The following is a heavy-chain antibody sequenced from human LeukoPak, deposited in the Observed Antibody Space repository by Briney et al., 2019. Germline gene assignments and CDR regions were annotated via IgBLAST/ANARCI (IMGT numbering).Heavy chain of an antibody. CDR2: INPNSGGT. V-gene: IGHV1-2*02. Sequence: GASVKVSCKASGYTFTGYYMLWVRQAPGQGLEWMGWINPNSGGTNYAQKFQGRVTMTRDTSISTAYMELSRLRSDDTAVYYCARDYIVVVPAADIPTDTFDYWGQGTLVTVSS. CDR1: GYTFTGYY. J-gene: IGHJ4*02. D-gene: IGHD2-2*01. CDR3: ARDYIVVVPAADIPTDTFDY.